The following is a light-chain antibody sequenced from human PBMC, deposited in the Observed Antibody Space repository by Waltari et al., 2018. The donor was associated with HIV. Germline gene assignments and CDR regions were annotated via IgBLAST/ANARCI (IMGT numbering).Light chain of an antibody. CDR1: ALPKQY. CDR2: KDT. Sequence: SYELTQPPSVSVSPGQTARITCSGDALPKQYAYWYQQKPGQAPVLVIYKDTERPSGIPERFSGSSSGTTVTLTISGVQAEDDADYYCLSADTSVTWVFGGETKLTVL. J-gene: IGLJ3*02. V-gene: IGLV3-25*03. CDR3: LSADTSVTWV.